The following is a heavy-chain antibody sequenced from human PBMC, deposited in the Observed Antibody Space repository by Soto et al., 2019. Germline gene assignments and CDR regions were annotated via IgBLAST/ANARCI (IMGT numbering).Heavy chain of an antibody. CDR1: GFTFNNYA. CDR3: AKGRGGSGSRTPRVDF. CDR2: ISGGGDTT. D-gene: IGHD3-10*01. V-gene: IGHV3-23*01. Sequence: EVQLLESGGGLVQPGGSLRLSCEASGFTFNNYAMTWVRQAPGKGLEWVSAISGGGDTTSYADSVKGRFTVSRDGSKNTLYRQMSSLRAEETALSYCAKGRGGSGSRTPRVDFWGQGTLVTVSS. J-gene: IGHJ4*02.